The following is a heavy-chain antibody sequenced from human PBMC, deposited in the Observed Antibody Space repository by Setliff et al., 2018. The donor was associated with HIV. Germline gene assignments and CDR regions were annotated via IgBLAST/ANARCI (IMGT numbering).Heavy chain of an antibody. CDR3: ARGPLYGYDRGYFDY. J-gene: IGHJ4*02. D-gene: IGHD5-12*01. Sequence: SVKVSCKAPGGSFNTYGIHWVRQAPGQGLEWMGGIIPIASVPNYSQKFQDRLTITADESTTTVYMDMSSLRSEDTAQYYCARGPLYGYDRGYFDYWGQGTLVT. CDR2: IIPIASVP. CDR1: GGSFNTYG. V-gene: IGHV1-69*10.